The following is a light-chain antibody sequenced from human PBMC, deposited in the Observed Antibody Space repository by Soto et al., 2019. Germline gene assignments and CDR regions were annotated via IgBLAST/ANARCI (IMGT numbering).Light chain of an antibody. Sequence: QLVLTQSPSASASLGASVKLTCTLSSGHSSYAIAWHQQQPEKGPRYLMKLNSDGSHSKGDGIPDRFSGSSSGAERYLTISSLQSEDEADYYCQTWGTALYVFGTGTKLTVL. V-gene: IGLV4-69*01. CDR2: LNSDGSH. CDR3: QTWGTALYV. J-gene: IGLJ1*01. CDR1: SGHSSYA.